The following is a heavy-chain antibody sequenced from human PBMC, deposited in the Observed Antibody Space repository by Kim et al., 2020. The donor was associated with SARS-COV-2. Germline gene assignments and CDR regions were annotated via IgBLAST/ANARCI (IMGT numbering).Heavy chain of an antibody. D-gene: IGHD6-6*01. Sequence: KSRVTISVDTSKNQFSLKLTSVTAADTAVYYCARAEQLAPYYYYYGMDVWGQGTTVTVSS. V-gene: IGHV4-59*01. CDR3: ARAEQLAPYYYYYGMDV. J-gene: IGHJ6*02.